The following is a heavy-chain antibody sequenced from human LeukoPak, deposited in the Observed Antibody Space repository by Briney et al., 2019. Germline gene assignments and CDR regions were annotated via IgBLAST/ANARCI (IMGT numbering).Heavy chain of an antibody. D-gene: IGHD3-22*01. CDR3: ARGHYYDSSGPTEGDYFDY. V-gene: IGHV4-38-2*02. J-gene: IGHJ4*02. CDR2: IYHSGST. CDR1: GYSISSGYY. Sequence: SETLSLTCTVSGYSISSGYYWGWIRQPPGKGLEWIGSIYHSGSTYYNPSLKSRVTISVDTSKNQFSLKLSSVTAADTAVYYCARGHYYDSSGPTEGDYFDYWGQGTLVTVSS.